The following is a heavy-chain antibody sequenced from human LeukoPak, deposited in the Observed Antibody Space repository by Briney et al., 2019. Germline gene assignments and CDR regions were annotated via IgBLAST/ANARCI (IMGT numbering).Heavy chain of an antibody. J-gene: IGHJ4*02. CDR2: IIPILGIA. CDR3: ARLLWFGELLYDY. CDR1: GGTFSSYA. V-gene: IGHV1-69*04. D-gene: IGHD3-10*01. Sequence: SVKVSCKASGGTFSSYAISWVRQAPGQGLEWMGRIIPILGIANYAQKFQGRVTITADKSTSTAYMELSSLRSEDTAVYYCARLLWFGELLYDYWGQGTLVTVSS.